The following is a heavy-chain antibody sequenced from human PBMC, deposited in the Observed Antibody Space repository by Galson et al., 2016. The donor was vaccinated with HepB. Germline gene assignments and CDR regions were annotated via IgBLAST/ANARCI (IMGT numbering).Heavy chain of an antibody. CDR1: GFTFKSYW. D-gene: IGHD2/OR15-2a*01. CDR3: ARDMYTTARDY. CDR2: IKEDGSVK. J-gene: IGHJ4*02. Sequence: SLRLSCAASGFTFKSYWLSWIRQAPGKGLERVANIKEDGSVKNYVDSVRGRFTISRDSAKNSLYLQMNNLRAEDTAVYYCARDMYTTARDYWGQGTLVTVSS. V-gene: IGHV3-7*01.